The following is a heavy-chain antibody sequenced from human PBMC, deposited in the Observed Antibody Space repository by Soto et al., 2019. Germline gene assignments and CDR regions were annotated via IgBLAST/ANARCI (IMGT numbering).Heavy chain of an antibody. J-gene: IGHJ4*02. CDR1: GFTFSSYG. CDR2: ISYDGSNK. Sequence: QVQLVESGGGVVQPGRSLRLSCAASGFTFSSYGMHWVRQAPGKGLEWVAVISYDGSNKYYADSVKGRFTISRDNSKNTLYLQMNSLRAEDTAVYYCAKDGELRYFDRLDYWGQGTLVTVSS. CDR3: AKDGELRYFDRLDY. D-gene: IGHD3-9*01. V-gene: IGHV3-30*18.